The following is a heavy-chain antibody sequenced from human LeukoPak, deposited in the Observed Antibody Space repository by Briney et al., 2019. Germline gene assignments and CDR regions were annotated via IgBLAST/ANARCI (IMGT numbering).Heavy chain of an antibody. CDR2: IWYDGSNK. V-gene: IGHV3-33*01. Sequence: GGSLRLSCAASGFTFSSYGMHWVRQAPGKGLEWVAVIWYDGSNKYYADSVKGRFTISRDNSKNTLYLQMNSLRAEDTAVYYCARGYGDYDALDIWGQGTMVTVSS. CDR3: ARGYGDYDALDI. D-gene: IGHD4-17*01. J-gene: IGHJ3*02. CDR1: GFTFSSYG.